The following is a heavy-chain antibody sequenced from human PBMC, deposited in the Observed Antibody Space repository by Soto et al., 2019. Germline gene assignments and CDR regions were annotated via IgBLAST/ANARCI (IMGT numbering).Heavy chain of an antibody. Sequence: GGSLRLSCAASGFTFSNAWINWVRQAPGKGLEWVGRVKSKNDGGTTDFAAPVKGRFAISRDDSKNMVYLEMNSLQTEDTAIYYCTTDSYITSIIARFDYWGHGTLVPVSS. V-gene: IGHV3-15*07. CDR1: GFTFSNAW. J-gene: IGHJ4*01. CDR2: VKSKNDGGTT. D-gene: IGHD3-10*01. CDR3: TTDSYITSIIARFDY.